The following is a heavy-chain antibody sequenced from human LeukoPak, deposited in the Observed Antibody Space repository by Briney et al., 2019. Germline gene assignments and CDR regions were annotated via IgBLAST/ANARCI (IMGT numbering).Heavy chain of an antibody. D-gene: IGHD5-12*01. CDR3: ARLLRATITNIDY. CDR2: ISSSSSYT. V-gene: IGHV3-11*03. CDR1: GFTFSEYY. J-gene: IGHJ4*02. Sequence: TGGSLRLSCAASGFTFSEYYMSWIRQAPGKGPEWDSYISSSSSYTNYADSVKGRFTISRDNAKNSLYLQMNSLRAEDTAVYYCARLLRATITNIDYWGQGTLVTVSS.